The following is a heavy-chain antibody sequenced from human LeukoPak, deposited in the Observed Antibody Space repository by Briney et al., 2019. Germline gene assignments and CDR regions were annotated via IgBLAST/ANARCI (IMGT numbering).Heavy chain of an antibody. V-gene: IGHV4-39*01. CDR2: IYYSGGT. J-gene: IGHJ6*03. Sequence: PSETLSLTCTVSGGSISSSSYYWGWIRQPPGKGLEWIGSIYYSGGTYYNPSLKSRVTISVDTSKNQFSLKLSSVTAADTAVYYCARLHYYYMDVWGKGTTVTVSS. CDR3: ARLHYYYMDV. CDR1: GGSISSSSYY.